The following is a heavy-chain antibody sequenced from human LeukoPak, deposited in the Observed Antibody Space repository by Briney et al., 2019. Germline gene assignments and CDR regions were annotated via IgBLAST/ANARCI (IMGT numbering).Heavy chain of an antibody. D-gene: IGHD3-9*01. V-gene: IGHV3-23*01. J-gene: IGHJ4*02. Sequence: GGSLRLSCAASGFPFSSYAMSWVRQSPGKGLEWVSAISGGNGNTSYAYYADSVRGRFTISRDSSKNTLCLQMNSLRAEDTAVYYCAKFYDILTGYFDYWGQGTLVTVSS. CDR2: ISGGNGNTSYA. CDR3: AKFYDILTGYFDY. CDR1: GFPFSSYA.